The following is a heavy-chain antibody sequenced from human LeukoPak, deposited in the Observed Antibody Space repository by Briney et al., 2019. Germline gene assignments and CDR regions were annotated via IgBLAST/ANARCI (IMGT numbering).Heavy chain of an antibody. V-gene: IGHV4-39*01. CDR1: GGSISGSSYY. CDR3: ARHGIDYGGNSGYYFDY. Sequence: TSETLSLTCTVSGGSISGSSYYWGWIRQPPGKGLEWIGSIYFTGNAYYNPSLKSRVTISVDTSKNQFSLKLSSVTAADTAVYYCARHGIDYGGNSGYYFDYWGQGTLVTVSS. D-gene: IGHD4-23*01. CDR2: IYFTGNA. J-gene: IGHJ4*02.